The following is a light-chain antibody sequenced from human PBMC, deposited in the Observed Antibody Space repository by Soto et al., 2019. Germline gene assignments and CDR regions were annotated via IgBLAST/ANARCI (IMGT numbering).Light chain of an antibody. Sequence: QSVLTQPASVSGSPGQSITISCTGTSSDFGGYNYVCWYQHHPGKAPKLIIYGVNNRPSGVSNRFSGSKSGNTASLTISGLQAEDEADYYCSSYTGRGTRVFGSGTKLTVL. CDR3: SSYTGRGTRV. CDR1: SSDFGGYNY. J-gene: IGLJ1*01. CDR2: GVN. V-gene: IGLV2-14*01.